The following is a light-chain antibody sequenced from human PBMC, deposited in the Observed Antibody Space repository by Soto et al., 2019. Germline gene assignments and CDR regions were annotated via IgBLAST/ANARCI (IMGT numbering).Light chain of an antibody. Sequence: EILMTQSPATLSVSPGERATLSCRASQSVSSDLAWYQQKPGQPPRLLIYAASARATGIPARFSGSGSGTEFTLTISSLRPDDFATYYCQQYDSYSWTFGQGTKVDIK. V-gene: IGKV3-15*01. CDR3: QQYDSYSWT. CDR2: AAS. CDR1: QSVSSD. J-gene: IGKJ1*01.